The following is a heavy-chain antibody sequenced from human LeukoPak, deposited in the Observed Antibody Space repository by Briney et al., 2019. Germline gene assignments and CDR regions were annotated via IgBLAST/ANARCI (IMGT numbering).Heavy chain of an antibody. J-gene: IGHJ5*02. Sequence: PQTLSLTCTVSGGSISSGDYYWSWIRQPPGKGLEWIGYIYYSGSTYYNPSLKSRVTISVDTSKNQFSLKLSSVTAAGTAVYYCAREVTIFGDWFDPWGQGTLVTVSS. CDR2: IYYSGST. CDR1: GGSISSGDYY. CDR3: AREVTIFGDWFDP. D-gene: IGHD3-3*01. V-gene: IGHV4-30-4*01.